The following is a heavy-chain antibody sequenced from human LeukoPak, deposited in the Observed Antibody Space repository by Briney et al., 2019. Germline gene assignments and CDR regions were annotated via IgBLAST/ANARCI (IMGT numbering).Heavy chain of an antibody. CDR3: ARTGSEAGTFPNWFDP. V-gene: IGHV3-7*03. CDR1: GFTFSSFW. J-gene: IGHJ5*02. Sequence: PGGSLRLSCAASGFTFSSFWMGWVRQAPGKGLEWVASIKYDESEIHYVDSVKGRFTISRDNAKNSLYLQMNRLRAEDTAVYYCARTGSEAGTFPNWFDPWGQGTLVTVSS. CDR2: IKYDESEI. D-gene: IGHD6-13*01.